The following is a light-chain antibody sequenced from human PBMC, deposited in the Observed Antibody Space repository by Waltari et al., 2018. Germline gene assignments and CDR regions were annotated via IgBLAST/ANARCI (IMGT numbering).Light chain of an antibody. CDR3: QQYNNWPPGRT. J-gene: IGKJ1*01. Sequence: EIVMTQSPATLSVSPGERATLSCRASQSVSSNLAWYQQKPGQAPRRLIDGASTRATGIPARFSGSGSGTEFTLTISSLQSEDFAVYYCQQYNNWPPGRTFGQGTKVEIK. V-gene: IGKV3-15*01. CDR1: QSVSSN. CDR2: GAS.